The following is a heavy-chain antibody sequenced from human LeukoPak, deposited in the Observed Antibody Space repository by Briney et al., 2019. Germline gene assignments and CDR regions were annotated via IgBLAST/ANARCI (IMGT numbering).Heavy chain of an antibody. Sequence: GGSLRLSCAASGFTFSSYAMSWVRQAPGKGLEWVSAISGSGGSTYYADSVKGRFTISRDNYKNTLYLQMNSLRAEDSAVYYCAKGGGRITMVRGERLPNYFDYWGQGTLVTISS. CDR1: GFTFSSYA. CDR3: AKGGGRITMVRGERLPNYFDY. D-gene: IGHD3-10*01. V-gene: IGHV3-23*01. J-gene: IGHJ4*02. CDR2: ISGSGGST.